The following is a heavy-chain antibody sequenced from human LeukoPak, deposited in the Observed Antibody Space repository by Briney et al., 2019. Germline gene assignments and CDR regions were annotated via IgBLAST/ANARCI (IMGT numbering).Heavy chain of an antibody. J-gene: IGHJ4*02. D-gene: IGHD5-18*01. CDR1: GYTFTRYD. CDR2: INPNSGDT. CDR3: ARGYSYVYNY. Sequence: ASVKVSCKASGYTFTRYDINSVRQAPGQGLEWMGWINPNSGDTGYAKKFQGKVTMTRNTSISTAYMEVSSLRSEDTAVYYCARGYSYVYNYWGQGTLVTVSS. V-gene: IGHV1-8*01.